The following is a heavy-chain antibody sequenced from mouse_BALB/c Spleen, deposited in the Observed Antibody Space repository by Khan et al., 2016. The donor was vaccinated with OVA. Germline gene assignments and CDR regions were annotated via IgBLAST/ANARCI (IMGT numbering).Heavy chain of an antibody. D-gene: IGHD2-14*01. V-gene: IGHV2-6-4*01. Sequence: QVQLQQSGPGLVAPSQSLSITCPVSGFSLSRYNIHWVRQPPGKGLEWLGMIWGGGGTDYNSTLKSRLSISKDNSKSQVFLKMNSLQTDDTAMYYSARAYYRYDGYYAMDYWGQGTSVTVSS. CDR1: GFSLSRYN. CDR3: ARAYYRYDGYYAMDY. J-gene: IGHJ4*01. CDR2: IWGGGGT.